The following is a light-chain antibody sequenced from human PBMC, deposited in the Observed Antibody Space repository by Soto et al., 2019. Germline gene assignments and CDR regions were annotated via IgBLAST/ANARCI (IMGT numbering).Light chain of an antibody. CDR1: SSNIENNA. CDR3: AAWDDSLNGWV. J-gene: IGLJ3*02. V-gene: IGLV1-36*01. Sequence: QSVLTQPPSVSEAPRQRVTISCSGSSSNIENNAVNWYQQVPGKAPKLLIYYDDLLPSGVSDRFSGSKSGTSASLAISGLQSEDEADYYCAAWDDSLNGWVFGGGTKLTVL. CDR2: YDD.